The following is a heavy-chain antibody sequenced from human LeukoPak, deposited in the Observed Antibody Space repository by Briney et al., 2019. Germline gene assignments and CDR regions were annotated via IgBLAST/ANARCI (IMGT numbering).Heavy chain of an antibody. J-gene: IGHJ6*03. CDR1: GYSISSGYY. CDR2: IYHSGRT. D-gene: IGHD3-10*01. V-gene: IGHV4-38-2*02. Sequence: SETLSLTCTVSGYSISSGYYWGWIRQPPGKGLEWIGSIYHSGRTFYNPSLKSRVTISVDTSKNQFSLKLTSVTAADTAVYYCARRSPDYYGSGSYYQQNYYYMDVWGKGTTVTISS. CDR3: ARRSPDYYGSGSYYQQNYYYMDV.